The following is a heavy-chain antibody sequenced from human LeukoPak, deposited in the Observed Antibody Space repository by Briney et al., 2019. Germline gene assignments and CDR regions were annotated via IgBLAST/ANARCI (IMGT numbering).Heavy chain of an antibody. CDR1: GFTFSDYW. CDR3: ARALVWFDY. CDR2: IYSGGST. Sequence: GGSLRLSCAASGFTFSDYWMHWVRQAPGKGLEWASVIYSGGSTYYADSVKGRFTISRDNSKNTLYLQMNSLRAEDTAVYYCARALVWFDYWGQGTLVTVSS. J-gene: IGHJ4*02. V-gene: IGHV3-53*01. D-gene: IGHD6-13*01.